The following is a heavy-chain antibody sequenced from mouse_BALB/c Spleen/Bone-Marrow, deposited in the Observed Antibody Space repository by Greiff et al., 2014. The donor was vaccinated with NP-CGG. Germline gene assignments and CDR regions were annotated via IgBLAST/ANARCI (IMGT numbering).Heavy chain of an antibody. D-gene: IGHD3-2*01. CDR3: AREWTARTPSY. Sequence: QVQLQQPGAELVRPGTSVKVSCKASGYAFTSYLIEWIKQRPGQGLEWIGVINPGSGGVNYNEKFKGKATLTADKSSSTAYMQISSLTSDDSAVYFCAREWTARTPSYWGQGTALTVSS. CDR1: GYAFTSYL. CDR2: INPGSGGV. V-gene: IGHV1-54*01. J-gene: IGHJ2*01.